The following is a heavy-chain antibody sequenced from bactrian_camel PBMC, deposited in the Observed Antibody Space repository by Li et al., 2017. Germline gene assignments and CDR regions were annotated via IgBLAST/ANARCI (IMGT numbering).Heavy chain of an antibody. D-gene: IGHD3*01. V-gene: IGHV3S31*01. CDR3: AIDVDFGLSGTPRV. CDR2: IWPSASK. CDR1: KYIHNTHT. J-gene: IGHJ4*01. Sequence: VQLVESGGGSVQPGGSLRLSCAASKYIHNTHTVTWFRQGPGTEREGVAAIWPSASKYYADSVKGRFTISRDNAKNTLYLQMNSLKPEDTAVYYCAIDVDFGLSGTPRVRGQGTQVTVS.